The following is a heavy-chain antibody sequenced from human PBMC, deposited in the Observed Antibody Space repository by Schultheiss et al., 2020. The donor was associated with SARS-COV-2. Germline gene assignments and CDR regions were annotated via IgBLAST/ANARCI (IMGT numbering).Heavy chain of an antibody. CDR1: GFTFSSYA. CDR2: ISYDGSNK. J-gene: IGHJ4*02. V-gene: IGHV3-30*01. Sequence: GGSLRLSCAASGFTFSSYAMHWVRQAPGKGLEWVAVISYDGSNKYYADSVKGRFTISRDNSKNTLYLQMNSLRAEDTAVYYCARDGGGLDRPAFDYWGQGTLVTVSS. D-gene: IGHD2-2*01. CDR3: ARDGGGLDRPAFDY.